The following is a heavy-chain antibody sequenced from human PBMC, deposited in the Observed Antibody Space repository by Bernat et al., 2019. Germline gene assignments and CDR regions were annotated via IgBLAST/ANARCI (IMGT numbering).Heavy chain of an antibody. Sequence: QVQLVESGGGVVQPGRSLRLSCAASGFTFSNSALHWVRQAPGQGLEWVAVLAYDGSHKYYQDSVKGRFTISRDNSKNTLYLQMDSLRPEDTAVYYCARDGRAYSSAWVYYYYYYMDVWGKGTTVTVSS. CDR3: ARDGRAYSSAWVYYYYYYMDV. J-gene: IGHJ6*03. CDR1: GFTFSNSA. D-gene: IGHD6-19*01. V-gene: IGHV3-30*01. CDR2: LAYDGSHK.